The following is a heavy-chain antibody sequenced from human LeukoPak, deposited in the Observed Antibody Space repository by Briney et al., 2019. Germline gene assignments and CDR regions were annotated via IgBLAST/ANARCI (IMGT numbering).Heavy chain of an antibody. CDR3: ARAAPPVVVANPYYFDY. CDR1: GGSISCYY. D-gene: IGHD2-2*01. J-gene: IGHJ4*02. V-gene: IGHV4-59*01. Sequence: SETLSLTCTVSGGSISCYYWSWIRQPPGKGLEWIGYIYYSGSTNYNPSLKSRVTISVDTSKNQFSLKLSSVTAADTAVYYCARAAPPVVVANPYYFDYWGQGTLVTVSS. CDR2: IYYSGST.